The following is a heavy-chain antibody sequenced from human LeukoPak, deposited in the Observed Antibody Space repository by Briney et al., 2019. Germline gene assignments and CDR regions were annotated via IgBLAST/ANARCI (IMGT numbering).Heavy chain of an antibody. CDR2: ISSSGSTI. V-gene: IGHV3-11*01. D-gene: IGHD3-22*01. CDR1: GFTFSDYY. CDR3: ARASWYYYDSSGSYYFDY. J-gene: IGHJ4*02. Sequence: PGGSLRLSRAASGFTFSDYYMSWIRQAPGKGLEWVSYISSSGSTIYYADSVKGRFTISRDNAKNSLYLQMYSLRAEDTAVYYCARASWYYYDSSGSYYFDYWGQGTLVTVSS.